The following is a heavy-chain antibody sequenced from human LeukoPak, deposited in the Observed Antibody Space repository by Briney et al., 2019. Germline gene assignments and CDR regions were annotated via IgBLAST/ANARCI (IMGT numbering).Heavy chain of an antibody. V-gene: IGHV4-61*05. Sequence: PSETLSLTCTVSGGSISGTSYYWGWIRQPPGTGLEWIGYIYYSGSTNYNPSLKSRVTISVDTSKNQFSLKLSSVTAADTAFYYCAREMLNGSGYFDYWGQGTLVTVSS. CDR2: IYYSGST. D-gene: IGHD3-3*01. J-gene: IGHJ4*02. CDR1: GGSISGTSYY. CDR3: AREMLNGSGYFDY.